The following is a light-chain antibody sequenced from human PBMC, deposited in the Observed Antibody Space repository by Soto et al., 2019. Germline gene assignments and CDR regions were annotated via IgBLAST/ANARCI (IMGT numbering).Light chain of an antibody. CDR3: QQTHTTFT. V-gene: IGKV1-39*01. CDR2: AAS. Sequence: DIQMTQSPSSLSASVGDRDTITCRASQSISTYLTWYQQKPGKVPKLLIYAASSLQSGVPSRFSGSGSGTDFTLTISSLQPEDFATYYCQQTHTTFTFGGGTTVEIK. J-gene: IGKJ4*01. CDR1: QSISTY.